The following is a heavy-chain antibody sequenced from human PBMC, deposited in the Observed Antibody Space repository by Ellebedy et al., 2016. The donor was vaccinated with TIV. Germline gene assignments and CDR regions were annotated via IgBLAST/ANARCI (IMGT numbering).Heavy chain of an antibody. CDR3: GRAREPGPFAYYYYGMDV. Sequence: PGGSLRLSCAGSGFTFSDYFMSWVRQAPGKGLEWISYIPASGTGIYYADSVKGRFTVARDNATKSLNLQMNNLRGDDTAVYYCGRAREPGPFAYYYYGMDVWGQGTTVTVSS. D-gene: IGHD1-1*01. V-gene: IGHV3-11*01. J-gene: IGHJ6*02. CDR1: GFTFSDYF. CDR2: IPASGTGI.